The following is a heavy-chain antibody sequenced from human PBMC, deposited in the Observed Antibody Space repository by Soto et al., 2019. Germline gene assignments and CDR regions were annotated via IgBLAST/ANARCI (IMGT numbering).Heavy chain of an antibody. V-gene: IGHV3-66*01. D-gene: IGHD6-6*01. Sequence: GGSLRLSCAASGFTFSSYSMNWVRQAPGKGLEWVSVFYSDDKIDYADSVKGRVSISKDKSKNTLYLQMNSLRAEDTAVYYCVRDTSSSGTGSFDQWGQGTLVTVSS. CDR1: GFTFSSYS. J-gene: IGHJ4*02. CDR3: VRDTSSSGTGSFDQ. CDR2: FYSDDKI.